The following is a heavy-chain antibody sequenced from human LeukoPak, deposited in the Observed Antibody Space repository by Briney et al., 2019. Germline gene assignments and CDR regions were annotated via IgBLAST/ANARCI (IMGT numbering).Heavy chain of an antibody. CDR3: ARGHSGYDFDALDI. Sequence: SETLSLTYTVSGGSISTFYWSWIRQPPGQGLEWIGYISYSGSTNYNPSLKSRVTISVDRTKSQFSLKLSSVTAADTAVYYCARGHSGYDFDALDIWGQGTLVTVSS. CDR2: ISYSGST. J-gene: IGHJ3*02. V-gene: IGHV4-59*01. D-gene: IGHD5-12*01. CDR1: GGSISTFY.